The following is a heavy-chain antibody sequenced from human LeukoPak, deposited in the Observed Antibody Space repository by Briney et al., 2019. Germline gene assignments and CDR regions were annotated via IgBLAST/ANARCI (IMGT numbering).Heavy chain of an antibody. CDR1: GFTFSSYG. V-gene: IGHV3-30*03. CDR3: ATEAEATVTTGLDY. Sequence: SGGSLRLSCAASGFTFSSYGMHWVRQAPGKGLEWVAVMSYDGSNKYYADSVKGRFTISRDNSKNTLYLQMNSLRAEDTAVYYCATEAEATVTTGLDYWGQGTLVTVSS. J-gene: IGHJ4*02. D-gene: IGHD4-17*01. CDR2: MSYDGSNK.